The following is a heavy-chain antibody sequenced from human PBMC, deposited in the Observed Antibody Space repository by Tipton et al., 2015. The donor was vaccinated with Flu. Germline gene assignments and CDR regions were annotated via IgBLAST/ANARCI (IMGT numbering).Heavy chain of an antibody. D-gene: IGHD1-1*01. J-gene: IGHJ4*02. V-gene: IGHV4-4*07. Sequence: TLSLTCTVSGGSISSYYWSWIRRPAGKGLEWIGRIYTSGSTNYNPSLKSRVTMSVDTSKNQFSLKLSSVTAADTAVYYCARDSAYNWNEGGYFDYWGQGTLVTVSS. CDR1: GGSISSYY. CDR2: IYTSGST. CDR3: ARDSAYNWNEGGYFDY.